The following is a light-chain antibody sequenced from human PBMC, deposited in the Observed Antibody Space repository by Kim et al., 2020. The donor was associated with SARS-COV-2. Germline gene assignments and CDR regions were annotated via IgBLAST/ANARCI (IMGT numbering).Light chain of an antibody. J-gene: IGLJ3*02. Sequence: SYELTQPPSVSVSPGQTATIACSGDELGDKYTNXYQQKPGQSPVLVIYQDRKRPSGIPERFSGSNSGNTATLTISGTQTMDEGDYYCQAWDSSAGGVFGG. CDR1: ELGDKY. V-gene: IGLV3-1*01. CDR2: QDR. CDR3: QAWDSSAGGV.